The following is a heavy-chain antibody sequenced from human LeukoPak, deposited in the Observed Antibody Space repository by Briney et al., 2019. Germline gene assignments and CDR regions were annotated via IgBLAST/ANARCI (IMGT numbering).Heavy chain of an antibody. CDR3: ARDLSRRYSIDY. Sequence: GGSLRLSCAASGFTFNSYAIHWVRQAPGKGLEWVAFISYDGNNKYYADSAKGRFTISRDNSKNTLSLQMDSLRPDDTAVYYCARDLSRRYSIDYWGQGTLVTVSS. V-gene: IGHV3-30-3*01. CDR2: ISYDGNNK. CDR1: GFTFNSYA. J-gene: IGHJ4*02. D-gene: IGHD2-15*01.